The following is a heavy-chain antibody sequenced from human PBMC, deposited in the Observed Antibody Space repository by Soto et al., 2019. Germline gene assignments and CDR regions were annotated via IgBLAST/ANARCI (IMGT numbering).Heavy chain of an antibody. CDR1: EFTFSSYA. J-gene: IGHJ6*02. CDR2: ITDSGGST. Sequence: EVQLLESGGGLVQPGGSLILSCAASEFTFSSYAMTWVRQAPGKGLEWVASITDSGGSTYYADSVKGRFTISRDNSANTVHLQMNGLRAEDTAIYYCVKDWSGDKCPCMDVWGQGTTVTVSS. CDR3: VKDWSGDKCPCMDV. V-gene: IGHV3-23*01. D-gene: IGHD3-3*01.